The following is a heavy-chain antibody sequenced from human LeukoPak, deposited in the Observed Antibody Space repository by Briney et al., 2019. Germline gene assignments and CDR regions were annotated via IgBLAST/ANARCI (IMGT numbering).Heavy chain of an antibody. J-gene: IGHJ4*02. CDR1: GFTFSSYS. V-gene: IGHV3-74*01. CDR3: ARNSRYDFDY. Sequence: GGSLRLSCAASGFTFSSYSMNWVRQAPGKGLEWVSLISWNGGSPYYADSVKGRFTISRDNAKNTLYLQMNSLSAEDTAVYYCARNSRYDFDYWGQGTLVTVSS. D-gene: IGHD1-1*01. CDR2: ISWNGGSP.